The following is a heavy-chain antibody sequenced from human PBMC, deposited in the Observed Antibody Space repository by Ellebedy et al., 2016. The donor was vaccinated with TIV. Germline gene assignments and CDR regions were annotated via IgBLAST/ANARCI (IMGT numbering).Heavy chain of an antibody. V-gene: IGHV3-15*01. CDR1: GFAFSKAW. D-gene: IGHD3-9*01. CDR3: ATGRDWFKY. J-gene: IGHJ4*02. Sequence: GGSLRLSCTASGFAFSKAWMTWVRQAPGKGLEWIGRIKSANDDGTTDYAAPVKGRFTISRDDSKNTLFLEMNSLKIEDTAMFYCATGRDWFKYWGQGALVTVSS. CDR2: IKSANDDGTT.